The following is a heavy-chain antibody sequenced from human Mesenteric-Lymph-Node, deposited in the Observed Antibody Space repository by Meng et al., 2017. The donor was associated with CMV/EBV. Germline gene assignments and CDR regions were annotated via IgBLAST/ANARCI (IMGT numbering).Heavy chain of an antibody. Sequence: SETLSLTCTVSGYSITGGYYWGWIRQPPGKGLEWIGSIYHSGSTNNNPSLKSRVTISVDTSKNQFSLNLSSVTAADTAVYYCARHKYYDSSGIDYWGQGTLVTVSS. CDR3: ARHKYYDSSGIDY. CDR2: IYHSGST. J-gene: IGHJ4*02. V-gene: IGHV4-38-2*02. D-gene: IGHD3-22*01. CDR1: GYSITGGYY.